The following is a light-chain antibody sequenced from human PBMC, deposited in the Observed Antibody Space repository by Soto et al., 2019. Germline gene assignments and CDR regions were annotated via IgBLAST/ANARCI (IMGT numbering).Light chain of an antibody. Sequence: DLQMTQSPSTLSASVGDRVTITCRASQSLGDWLAWYQQKPGTAPRLLIYRASSLEHGVPSRFSGSGSGTELPLTISSLQPGDFATYYCQQYSDYPLTFGGGTKVEIK. CDR3: QQYSDYPLT. CDR1: QSLGDW. J-gene: IGKJ4*01. V-gene: IGKV1-5*03. CDR2: RAS.